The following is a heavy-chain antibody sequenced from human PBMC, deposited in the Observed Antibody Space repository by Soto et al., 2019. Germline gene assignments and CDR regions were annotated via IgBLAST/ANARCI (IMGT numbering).Heavy chain of an antibody. CDR3: AKHNTGITVAGYVSFDR. CDR1: GASISSTNYY. CDR2: IYYSGRS. J-gene: IGHJ4*02. V-gene: IGHV4-39*01. D-gene: IGHD6-19*01. Sequence: QLQLQESGPGLVKPSETLSLTCTVSGASISSTNYYWDWLRQSPGEGLEWIGGIYYSGRSYYSPSLKSRVTISVDTSKNQFSLRLTSVTAADTALYYCAKHNTGITVAGYVSFDRWGQGTLVTVSS.